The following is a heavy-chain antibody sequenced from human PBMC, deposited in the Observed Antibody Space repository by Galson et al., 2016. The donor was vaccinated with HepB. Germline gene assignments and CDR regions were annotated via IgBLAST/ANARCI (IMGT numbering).Heavy chain of an antibody. V-gene: IGHV3-7*01. CDR3: SREMTGSYFD. CDR2: IRGDGIVS. D-gene: IGHD3-10*01. J-gene: IGHJ4*02. Sequence: LRLSCAASGFTFNAHWMNWVRQAPGKGLEWVANIRGDGIVSYYAESVGGRFTISRDNAKNSLYLQMNGLRVDETAVYYCSREMTGSYFDWGQGTLVTVSS. CDR1: GFTFNAHW.